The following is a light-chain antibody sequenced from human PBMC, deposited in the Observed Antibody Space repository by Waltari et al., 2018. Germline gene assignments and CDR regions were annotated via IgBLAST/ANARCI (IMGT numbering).Light chain of an antibody. Sequence: SSELTQYPAVSVALGQTVRITCPVDGPRISYACWYQQRPGQAPILVIYGKDNRPPGIPDRFSGSSSGNTASLTITGAQAEDEADYYCNSRDSSGDQPVIFGGGTKLTVL. J-gene: IGLJ2*01. V-gene: IGLV3-19*01. CDR3: NSRDSSGDQPVI. CDR2: GKD. CDR1: GPRISY.